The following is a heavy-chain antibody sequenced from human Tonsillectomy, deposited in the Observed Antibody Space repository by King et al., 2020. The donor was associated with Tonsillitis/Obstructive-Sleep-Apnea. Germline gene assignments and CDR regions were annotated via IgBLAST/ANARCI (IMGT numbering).Heavy chain of an antibody. CDR3: TTKSLGYRGPYGMDV. CDR2: IKSKTDGGTT. V-gene: IGHV3-15*07. CDR1: GFTFSNAW. D-gene: IGHD6-13*01. J-gene: IGHJ6*02. Sequence: VQLVESGGGLVKPGGSLRLSCAASGFTFSNAWMNWVRQAPGKGLEWVGRIKSKTDGGTTDYAAPVKGRFTISRDDSKNTLYLQMNSLKTEDTAVYYCTTKSLGYRGPYGMDVWGQGTTVTVSS.